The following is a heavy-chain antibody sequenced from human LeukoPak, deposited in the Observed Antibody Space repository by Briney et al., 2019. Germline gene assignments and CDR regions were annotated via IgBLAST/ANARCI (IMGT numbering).Heavy chain of an antibody. Sequence: PSETLSLTCAVYGGSFSGYYRSWIRQPPGKGLEWIGEINHSGSTNYNPSLKSRVTISVDTSKNQFSLKLSSVTAADTAVYYCASGTVYNWFDPWGQGTLVTVSS. J-gene: IGHJ5*02. CDR3: ASGTVYNWFDP. CDR1: GGSFSGYY. CDR2: INHSGST. V-gene: IGHV4-34*01. D-gene: IGHD4-17*01.